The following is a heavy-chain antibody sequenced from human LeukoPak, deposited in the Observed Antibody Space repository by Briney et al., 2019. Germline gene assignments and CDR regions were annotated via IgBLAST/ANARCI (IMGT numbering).Heavy chain of an antibody. CDR2: ISYDGSNK. CDR3: AKSRSITMVRGVIDSSYYYGMDV. Sequence: GGSLRLSCAASGFTFSSYGMHWVRQAPGKGLERVAVISYDGSNKYYADSVKGRFTITRHNSKNTLYLQMNSLRAEDTAVYYCAKSRSITMVRGVIDSSYYYGMDVWGKGTTVTVSS. V-gene: IGHV3-30*18. D-gene: IGHD3-10*01. CDR1: GFTFSSYG. J-gene: IGHJ6*04.